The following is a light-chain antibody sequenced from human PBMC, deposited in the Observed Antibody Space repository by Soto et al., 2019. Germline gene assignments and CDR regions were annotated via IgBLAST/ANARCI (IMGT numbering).Light chain of an antibody. CDR2: DVS. CDR1: QDISTW. V-gene: IGKV1-5*01. Sequence: DIQMTQSPATLSASVGDRVTITCRASQDISTWLAWYQQKAGKAPKVLIYDVSSLESGVPSRFSGSGSGTEFTLTISGLQPDDFATYFCQQYSTFSTFGQGTKVEI. CDR3: QQYSTFST. J-gene: IGKJ1*01.